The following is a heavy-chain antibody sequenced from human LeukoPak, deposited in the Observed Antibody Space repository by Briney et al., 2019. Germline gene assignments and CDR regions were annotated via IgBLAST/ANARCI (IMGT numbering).Heavy chain of an antibody. CDR1: SGSIVSDY. J-gene: IGHJ5*02. CDR3: ARLRFLEWPNWFDP. Sequence: PSETLSLTCTVSSGSIVSDYWTWIRQPPGKGLEWIGYIYHSGSTNYNPSLKSRVSISLDTSENQFSLNLTSVTAADTAVYYCARLRFLEWPNWFDPWGQGTLVTVSS. D-gene: IGHD3-3*01. CDR2: IYHSGST. V-gene: IGHV4-59*01.